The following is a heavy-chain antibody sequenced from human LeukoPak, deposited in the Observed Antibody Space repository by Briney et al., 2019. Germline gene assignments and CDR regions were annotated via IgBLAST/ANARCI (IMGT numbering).Heavy chain of an antibody. J-gene: IGHJ6*03. V-gene: IGHV4-59*01. CDR3: ARFPRHSYYMDV. Sequence: SETLSLTCTVSGDSISSYYWSWMRQPPGKGLEWIGYISYSGSTSYNPSLKSRVTISLDTSKNQFSLKLNSLTAADTAVYYCARFPRHSYYMDVWGKGTTVTISS. CDR1: GDSISSYY. CDR2: ISYSGST.